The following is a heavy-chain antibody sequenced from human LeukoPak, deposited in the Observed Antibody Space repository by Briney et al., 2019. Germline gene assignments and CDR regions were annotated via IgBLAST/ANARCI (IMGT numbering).Heavy chain of an antibody. J-gene: IGHJ4*02. CDR2: ISSSSSTI. CDR1: GFTFSSYS. V-gene: IGHV3-48*01. Sequence: GGSLRLSCAASGFTFSSYSMNWVRQAPGKGLEWVSYISSSSSTIYYADSVKGRFTISRDNAKNSLYLQMNGLRAEDTAVYYCARENYYDSSGYYLYFDYWGQGTLVTVSS. CDR3: ARENYYDSSGYYLYFDY. D-gene: IGHD3-22*01.